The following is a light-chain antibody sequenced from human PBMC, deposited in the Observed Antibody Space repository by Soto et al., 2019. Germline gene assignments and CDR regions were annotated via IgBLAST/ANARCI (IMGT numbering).Light chain of an antibody. Sequence: QSALTQPPSASGSPGQSVTISCTGSSSDVGGYDYVSWYQQHPGKAPKLMIYEVNKPPSGVPDRFSGSKYGNTASLTVSGLQAEDEADYYCRSYAGSVIFGGGTKVTVL. CDR1: SSDVGGYDY. V-gene: IGLV2-8*01. J-gene: IGLJ2*01. CDR3: RSYAGSVI. CDR2: EVN.